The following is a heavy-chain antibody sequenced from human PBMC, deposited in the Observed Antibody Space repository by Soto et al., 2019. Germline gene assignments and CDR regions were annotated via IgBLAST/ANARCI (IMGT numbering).Heavy chain of an antibody. CDR1: GDTVTKYG. V-gene: IGHV1-18*01. Sequence: QVQLVQSGGEVKKPGASVKVSCKASGDTVTKYGISWVRQAPGQGLEWLGWISFYNGHTNYALKFQDRITFTTDTSTRTASMELSSLTSDDTAVYYCAIATSIAVAGKETWGQGTLVTVSS. J-gene: IGHJ4*02. CDR3: AIATSIAVAGKET. D-gene: IGHD6-19*01. CDR2: ISFYNGHT.